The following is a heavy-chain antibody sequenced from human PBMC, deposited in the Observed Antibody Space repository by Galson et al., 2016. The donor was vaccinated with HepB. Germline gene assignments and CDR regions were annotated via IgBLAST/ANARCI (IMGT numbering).Heavy chain of an antibody. CDR3: ARLTSTGTFDAFDV. CDR2: ICYSRTT. CDR1: GGSISSGGYY. V-gene: IGHV4-31*11. Sequence: TLSLTCDVSGGSISSGGYYWSWIRQPPGNGLEWIGYICYSRTTYYNPSLRSRLSISADTSKNQFSLELSSVTAADTAVYFCARLTSTGTFDAFDVWGQGTMVTVSS. J-gene: IGHJ3*01. D-gene: IGHD1-1*01.